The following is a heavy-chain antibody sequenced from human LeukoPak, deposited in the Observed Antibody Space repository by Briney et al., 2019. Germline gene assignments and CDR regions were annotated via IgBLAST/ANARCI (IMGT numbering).Heavy chain of an antibody. CDR1: GYTFTNYY. J-gene: IGHJ5*02. V-gene: IGHV1-46*01. D-gene: IGHD3-10*01. Sequence: GASVTVSCKASGYTFTNYYMHWVRQAPGQGLEWLGVINPSGHTTSYSQRFQGRVTMTRDTSTSTVYMDLSSLRSEDTAVYFCARDSGSGISNTNWFDPWGQGTLVTVSS. CDR2: INPSGHTT. CDR3: ARDSGSGISNTNWFDP.